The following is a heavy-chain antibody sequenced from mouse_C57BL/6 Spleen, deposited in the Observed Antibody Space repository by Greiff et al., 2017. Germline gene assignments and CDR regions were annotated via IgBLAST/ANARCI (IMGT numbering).Heavy chain of an antibody. D-gene: IGHD1-1*01. Sequence: QVQLQQPGAELVMPGASVKLSCKASGYTFTSYWMHWVKQRPGQGLEWIGEIDPSDSYTNYNQKFKGKSTLTVDKSSSTAYMQLSSLTSEDSAVYYCARPENYYSSRHVDYWGQGTTLTVSS. J-gene: IGHJ2*01. V-gene: IGHV1-69*01. CDR3: ARPENYYSSRHVDY. CDR2: IDPSDSYT. CDR1: GYTFTSYW.